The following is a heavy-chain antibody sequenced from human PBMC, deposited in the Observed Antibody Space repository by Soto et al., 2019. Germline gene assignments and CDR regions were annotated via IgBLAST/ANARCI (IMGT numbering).Heavy chain of an antibody. CDR2: ISYDGSST. J-gene: IGHJ6*04. D-gene: IGHD3-10*01. CDR1: GFSFYTCG. Sequence: GGSLRLSCAASGFSFYTCGMHWVRQAPGKGLEWVAVISYDGSSTYYADSVSGRFTISRDNSKNTLYLQMNRLKTEDTAVYYCAKGPEVVTFGDYYYGMDVWGKGTTVTVSS. CDR3: AKGPEVVTFGDYYYGMDV. V-gene: IGHV3-30*18.